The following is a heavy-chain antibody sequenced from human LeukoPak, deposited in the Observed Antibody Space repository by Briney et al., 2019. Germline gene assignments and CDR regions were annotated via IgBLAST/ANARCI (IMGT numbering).Heavy chain of an antibody. Sequence: GESLKISCKGSGYSFTSYWIGWVRQLPGKGLEWMGIIYPGDSDTRYSPSFQGQVTISADKSISTAYLQWSSLKASDTAMYYCASPPYASGSYYIIWGQGTLVTVSS. CDR1: GYSFTSYW. CDR3: ASPPYASGSYYII. J-gene: IGHJ4*02. D-gene: IGHD3-10*01. CDR2: IYPGDSDT. V-gene: IGHV5-51*01.